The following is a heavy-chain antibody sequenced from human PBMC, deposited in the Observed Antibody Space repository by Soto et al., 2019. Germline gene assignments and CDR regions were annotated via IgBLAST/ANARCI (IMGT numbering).Heavy chain of an antibody. CDR2: IYYSGST. Sequence: SETLSLTCTFSGGSISSYYWSWIRQPPGKGLEWIGYIYYSGSTNYNPSLKSRVTISVDTSKNQFSLKLSSVTAADTAVYYCAREAIAAREGFDYWGQGTLVTVSS. CDR3: AREAIAAREGFDY. V-gene: IGHV4-59*01. D-gene: IGHD6-6*01. J-gene: IGHJ4*02. CDR1: GGSISSYY.